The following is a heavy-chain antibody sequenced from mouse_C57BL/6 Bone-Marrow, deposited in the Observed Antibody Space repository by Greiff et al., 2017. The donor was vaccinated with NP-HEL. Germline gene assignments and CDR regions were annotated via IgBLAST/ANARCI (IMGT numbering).Heavy chain of an antibody. D-gene: IGHD1-2*01. Sequence: QVHVKQPGAELVKPGASVKLSCKASGYTFTSYWMQWVKQRPGQGLEWIGELDPSDSYTNYNQKFKGKATLTVDTSSSTAYMQLSSLTSEDSAVYYCARWITTALFDYWGQGTTLTVSS. CDR3: ARWITTALFDY. CDR2: LDPSDSYT. V-gene: IGHV1-50*01. CDR1: GYTFTSYW. J-gene: IGHJ2*01.